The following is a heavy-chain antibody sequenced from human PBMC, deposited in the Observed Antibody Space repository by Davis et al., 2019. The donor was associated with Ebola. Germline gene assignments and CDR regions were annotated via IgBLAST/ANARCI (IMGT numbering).Heavy chain of an antibody. J-gene: IGHJ4*02. CDR1: GFTFSGSA. D-gene: IGHD3-16*02. CDR2: IRSKANSYAT. V-gene: IGHV3-73*01. Sequence: GESLKISCAASGFTFSGSAMHWVRQASGKGLEWVGRIRSKANSYATAYAASVKGRFTISRDDSKNTAYLQMNRLKTEDTAVYYCTTGFTYYDYVWGSYLSDYWGQGTLVTVSS. CDR3: TTGFTYYDYVWGSYLSDY.